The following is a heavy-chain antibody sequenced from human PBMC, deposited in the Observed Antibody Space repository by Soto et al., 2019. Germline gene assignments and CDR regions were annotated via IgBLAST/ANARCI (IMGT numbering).Heavy chain of an antibody. CDR1: GFTFSSYG. CDR2: IYDGSNK. Sequence: PGGSLKLSCAASGFTFSSYGMHWVRQAPGKGLEWVAVIYDGSNKYYADSVKGRFTISRDNSKNTLYLQMNSLRTEDTAIYYCVRDYNDGSGRFDYWGRGALVTVSS. D-gene: IGHD3-22*01. V-gene: IGHV3-30*03. CDR3: VRDYNDGSGRFDY. J-gene: IGHJ4*02.